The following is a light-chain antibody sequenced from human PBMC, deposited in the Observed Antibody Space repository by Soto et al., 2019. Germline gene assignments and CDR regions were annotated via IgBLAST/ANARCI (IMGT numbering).Light chain of an antibody. CDR3: QQYGSSPPFT. V-gene: IGKV3-20*01. J-gene: IGKJ2*01. CDR2: GAS. CDR1: QRVSSSY. Sequence: EIVLTQSPGTLSLSPGERATLSCRASQRVSSSYLAWYQQKPGQAPRLLIYGASSRATGIPDRFSGSRSGSAFTLSISRLEPEDFAVYFCQQYGSSPPFTFGQGTKVEI.